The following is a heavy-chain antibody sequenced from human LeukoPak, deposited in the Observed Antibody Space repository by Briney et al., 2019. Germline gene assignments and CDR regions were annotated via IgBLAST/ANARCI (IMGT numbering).Heavy chain of an antibody. D-gene: IGHD2-15*01. CDR2: ISGSGGST. J-gene: IGHJ5*02. CDR1: GFTFSSYA. CDR3: AKGGYCSGGSCYNWFDP. V-gene: IGHV3-23*01. Sequence: TGGSLRLSCAASGFTFSSYAMSWVRQAPGKGLEWVSAISGSGGSTYYADSVKGRFTISRDNSKNTLYLQMNSLRAEDTAVYYCAKGGYCSGGSCYNWFDPWGQGTLVTVSS.